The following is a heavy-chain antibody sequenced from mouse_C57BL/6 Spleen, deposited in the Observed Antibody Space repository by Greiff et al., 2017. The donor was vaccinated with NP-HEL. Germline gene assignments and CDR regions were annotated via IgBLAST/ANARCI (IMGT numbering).Heavy chain of an antibody. CDR2: FYPGSGSI. V-gene: IGHV1-62-2*01. J-gene: IGHJ2*01. Sequence: VQLQQSGAELVKPGASVKLSCKASGYTFTEYTIHWVKQRSGQGLEWIGWFYPGSGSIKYNEKFKDKATLTADKSSSTVYMELSRLTSEDSAVYFCARHGDYYDYDGRTYFDYWGQGTTLTVSS. CDR1: GYTFTEYT. CDR3: ARHGDYYDYDGRTYFDY. D-gene: IGHD2-4*01.